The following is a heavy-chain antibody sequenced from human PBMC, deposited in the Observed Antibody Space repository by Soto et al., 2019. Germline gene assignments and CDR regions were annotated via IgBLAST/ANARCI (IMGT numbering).Heavy chain of an antibody. J-gene: IGHJ4*02. V-gene: IGHV3-23*01. Sequence: PGGSLRLSCAASGFTFSSYAMSWVRQAPGKGLEWVSAISGSGGSTYYADSVKGRFTISRDNSKNTLYLQMNSLRAEDTAVYYCAKDGPGYDSSGYYLAFFDYWGQGTLVTVS. CDR2: ISGSGGST. D-gene: IGHD3-22*01. CDR3: AKDGPGYDSSGYYLAFFDY. CDR1: GFTFSSYA.